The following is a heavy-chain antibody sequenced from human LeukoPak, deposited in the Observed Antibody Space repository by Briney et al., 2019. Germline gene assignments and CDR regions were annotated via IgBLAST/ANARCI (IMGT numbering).Heavy chain of an antibody. CDR3: ARRGQWLVHRYFDY. CDR1: GGSIRSSYYY. D-gene: IGHD6-19*01. Sequence: ASETLSLTCTVSGGSIRSSYYYWGWIRQPPGKGLEWIGSIYDSGSTYYNPSLKSRVTISVDTSKNQFSLKLSSVTAADTAVYYCARRGQWLVHRYFDYWGQGTLVTVSS. V-gene: IGHV4-39*07. CDR2: IYDSGST. J-gene: IGHJ4*02.